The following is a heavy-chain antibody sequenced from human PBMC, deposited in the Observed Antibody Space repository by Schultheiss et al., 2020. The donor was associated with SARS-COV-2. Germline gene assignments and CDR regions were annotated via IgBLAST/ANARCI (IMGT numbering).Heavy chain of an antibody. J-gene: IGHJ4*02. CDR1: GFDLRVYA. V-gene: IGHV3-23*01. D-gene: IGHD1-1*01. CDR3: AKDQLGYDWNDVPPYYFDS. CDR2: FGGPGAGA. Sequence: GGSLRLSCAASGFDLRVYAMTWVRQAPGKGLEWVSSFGGPGAGAHYADSVKGRFTVSKDNSKNALLLQMNSLRAEDTAIYYCAKDQLGYDWNDVPPYYFDSWGQGILVTVSS.